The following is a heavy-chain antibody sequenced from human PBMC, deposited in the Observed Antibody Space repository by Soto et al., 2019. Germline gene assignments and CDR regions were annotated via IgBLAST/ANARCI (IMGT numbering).Heavy chain of an antibody. J-gene: IGHJ4*02. V-gene: IGHV3-23*01. CDR2: ISGSGGST. CDR1: GFTFSSYA. CDR3: AKKSVVAAPSAVAGTSWDDY. Sequence: EVQLLESGGGLVQPGGSLRLSCAASGFTFSSYAMSWVRQAPGKGLEWVSAISGSGGSTYYADSVKGRFTISRDNSKNTLYLQMNSLRAEDTAVYYCAKKSVVAAPSAVAGTSWDDYWGQGTLVTVSS. D-gene: IGHD6-19*01.